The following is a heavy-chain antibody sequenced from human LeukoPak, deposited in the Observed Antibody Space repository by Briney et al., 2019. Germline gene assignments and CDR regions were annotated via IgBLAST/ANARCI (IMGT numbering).Heavy chain of an antibody. CDR1: GFTVSSNY. J-gene: IGHJ1*01. CDR3: ASVNGDGAEYFQH. V-gene: IGHV3-53*01. Sequence: QPGGSLRLSCGASGFTVSSNYMSWVRQAPRKGLEWVSVIYSGGSTYYADSVKGRFTTPRDISKNTLYLQMNSLRAEDTAVYYCASVNGDGAEYFQHWGQGTLVTVSS. D-gene: IGHD2-21*01. CDR2: IYSGGST.